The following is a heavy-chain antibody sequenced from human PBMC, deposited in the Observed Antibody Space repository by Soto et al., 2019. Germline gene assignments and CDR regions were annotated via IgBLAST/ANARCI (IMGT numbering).Heavy chain of an antibody. CDR2: IYYSGST. Sequence: SETLSLTCTVSGGSISSGDYYWSWIRQPPGKGLEWIGYIYYSGSTYYNPSLKSRVTISVDTSKNQLSLKLSSVTAADTAVYYCARGGGGNVVVPAALFFDYWGQGTLVTVSS. CDR3: ARGGGGNVVVPAALFFDY. CDR1: GGSISSGDYY. D-gene: IGHD2-2*01. J-gene: IGHJ4*02. V-gene: IGHV4-30-4*01.